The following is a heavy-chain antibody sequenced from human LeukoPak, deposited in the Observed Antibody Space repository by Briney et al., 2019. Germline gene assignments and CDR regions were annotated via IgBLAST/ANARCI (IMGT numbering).Heavy chain of an antibody. Sequence: PGGSLRLSCAASGSSFSKYAMHWVRQAPGKGLEWVAVISFDETKKYYADSVKGRFTISRDNSNNTLFLQMNSVKTEDTAVYFCARMKVIKGASLDYWGQGSLVTVSS. J-gene: IGHJ4*02. CDR1: GSSFSKYA. D-gene: IGHD2-21*01. CDR2: ISFDETKK. V-gene: IGHV3-30-3*01. CDR3: ARMKVIKGASLDY.